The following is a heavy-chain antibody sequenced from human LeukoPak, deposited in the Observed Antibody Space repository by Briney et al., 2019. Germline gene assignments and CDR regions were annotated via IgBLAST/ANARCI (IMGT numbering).Heavy chain of an antibody. CDR1: GGTFSSYA. J-gene: IGHJ3*02. Sequence: SVKVSCKASGGTFSSYAISWVRQAPGQGLGWMGGIIPIFGTANYAQKFQGRVTITADESTSTAYMELSSLRSEDTAVYYCARDTTMSVVVPAAPDAFDIWGQGTMVTVSS. D-gene: IGHD2-2*01. CDR2: IIPIFGTA. CDR3: ARDTTMSVVVPAAPDAFDI. V-gene: IGHV1-69*13.